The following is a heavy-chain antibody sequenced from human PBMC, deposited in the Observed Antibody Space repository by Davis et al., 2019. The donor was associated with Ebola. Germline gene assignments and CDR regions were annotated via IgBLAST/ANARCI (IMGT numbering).Heavy chain of an antibody. CDR3: ARGLIGYYYYYGMDV. CDR2: ISSSGSTI. Sequence: GESLKISCAASGFTFSDYYMSWIRQAPGKGLEWVSYISSSGSTIYYADSVKGRFTISRDNAKNSLYLQMNSLRAEDTAVYYCARGLIGYYYYYGMDVWGKGTTVTVSS. CDR1: GFTFSDYY. D-gene: IGHD3-22*01. V-gene: IGHV3-11*01. J-gene: IGHJ6*04.